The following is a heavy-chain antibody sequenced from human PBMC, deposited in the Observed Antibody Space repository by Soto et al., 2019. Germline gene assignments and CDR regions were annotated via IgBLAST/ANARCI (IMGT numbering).Heavy chain of an antibody. V-gene: IGHV1-2*02. D-gene: IGHD5-12*01. Sequence: QVHLVQSGAELKKPGTSVKVSCKTSGYTFTDYYIHWVRQAPGQGLEWMGRINCDSGGATYPQNFQGRVTMTRDTSITTVYMDLSRLTSNDTAVYYCTRDLVGYDAFDVWGRGTLVAVSP. J-gene: IGHJ3*01. CDR3: TRDLVGYDAFDV. CDR2: INCDSGGA. CDR1: GYTFTDYY.